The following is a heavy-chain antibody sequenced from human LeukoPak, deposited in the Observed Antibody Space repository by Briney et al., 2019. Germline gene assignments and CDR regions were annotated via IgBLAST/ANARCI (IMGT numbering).Heavy chain of an antibody. V-gene: IGHV4-59*08. D-gene: IGHD3-9*01. Sequence: PSETLSLTRTVSGGSISSYYWSWIRQPPGKGLEWIGYIYYSGSTNYNPSLKSRVAISVDTSKNQFSLKLNSVTAADTAVYYCARMYYDILTGYYYFDYWGQGTLVTVSS. J-gene: IGHJ4*02. CDR3: ARMYYDILTGYYYFDY. CDR2: IYYSGST. CDR1: GGSISSYY.